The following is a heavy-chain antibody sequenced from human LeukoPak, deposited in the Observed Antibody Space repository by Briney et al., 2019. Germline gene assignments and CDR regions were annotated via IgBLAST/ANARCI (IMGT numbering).Heavy chain of an antibody. V-gene: IGHV1-2*02. J-gene: IGHJ4*02. CDR1: GYTFTGYY. CDR3: TRALAF. CDR2: INPNSGGT. Sequence: ASVKVSCKASGYTFTGYYMHWVRQAPGQGLEWMGWINPNSGGTNYALRFQGRVTMTGDTSINTAYLNLSGLGSDDSALYYCTRALAFWGQGTLVTVSS.